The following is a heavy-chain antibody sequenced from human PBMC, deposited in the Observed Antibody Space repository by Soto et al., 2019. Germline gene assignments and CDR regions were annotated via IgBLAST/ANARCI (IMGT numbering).Heavy chain of an antibody. CDR3: AKDLGRPRGSAKDSSGYYETNYYGMDV. V-gene: IGHV3-30*18. CDR1: GFTFSSYG. CDR2: ISYDGSNK. Sequence: PGGSLRLSCAASGFTFSSYGMHWVRQAPGKGLEWVAVISYDGSNKYYADSVKGRFTISRDNSKNTLYLQMNSLRAEDTAVYYCAKDLGRPRGSAKDSSGYYETNYYGMDVWGQGTTVTVSS. D-gene: IGHD3-22*01. J-gene: IGHJ6*02.